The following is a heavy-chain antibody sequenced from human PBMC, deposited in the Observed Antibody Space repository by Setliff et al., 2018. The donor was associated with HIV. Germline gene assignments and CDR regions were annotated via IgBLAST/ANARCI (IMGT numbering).Heavy chain of an antibody. CDR3: ARVFGSGWYQRNHYYFDY. V-gene: IGHV4-34*01. D-gene: IGHD6-19*01. Sequence: LETLSLTCAVYGGSFNGYSWTWIRQSPGKGLEWIGEINHRGSTNYNPSLKSRVTVSVDTSKNQFSLKLSSVTAADTAVYYCARVFGSGWYQRNHYYFDYWGQGTLVTVSS. CDR2: INHRGST. CDR1: GGSFNGYS. J-gene: IGHJ4*02.